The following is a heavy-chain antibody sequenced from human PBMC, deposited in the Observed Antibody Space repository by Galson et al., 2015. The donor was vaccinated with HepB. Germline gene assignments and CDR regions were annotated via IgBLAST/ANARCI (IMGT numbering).Heavy chain of an antibody. Sequence: SLRLSCAASGFTFSNYAMTWVRQAPGKGLDWVSAITGSGSNTFLAGSVEGRFSISRDNSKSTLYLHMSYLRVEDTAVYYCARPDHRSTWPLVDWGQGTLVTVSS. V-gene: IGHV3-23*01. CDR2: ITGSGSNT. J-gene: IGHJ4*02. CDR3: ARPDHRSTWPLVD. CDR1: GFTFSNYA. D-gene: IGHD1-14*01.